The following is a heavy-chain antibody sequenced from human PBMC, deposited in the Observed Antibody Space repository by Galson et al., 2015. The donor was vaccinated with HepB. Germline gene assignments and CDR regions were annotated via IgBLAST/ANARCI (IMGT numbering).Heavy chain of an antibody. CDR1: EITFRNFA. D-gene: IGHD5-24*01. CDR3: ARKMSDAFDI. V-gene: IGHV3-23*01. J-gene: IGHJ3*02. CDR2: ISSSGGGT. Sequence: SLRLSCAASEITFRNFAMSWVRQAPGKGLEWVSFISSSGGGTYYADSVKGRFTISRDNSKSTLYLQMDSLRAEDTAVYYCARKMSDAFDIWGQGTMVTVSS.